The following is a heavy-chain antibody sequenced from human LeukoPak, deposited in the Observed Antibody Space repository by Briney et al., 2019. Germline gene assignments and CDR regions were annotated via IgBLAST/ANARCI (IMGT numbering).Heavy chain of an antibody. CDR1: GFTFSNYW. J-gene: IGHJ4*02. CDR3: ARGINVGYYYDSSGYPHDY. D-gene: IGHD3-22*01. Sequence: GSLRLSCAASGFTFSNYWMHWVRQAPGKGLVWVSRINNDGSSTSYADSVRGRFTISRDNAKNTLYLQMNSLRAEDTAVYYCARGINVGYYYDSSGYPHDYWGQGTLVTVSS. CDR2: INNDGSST. V-gene: IGHV3-74*01.